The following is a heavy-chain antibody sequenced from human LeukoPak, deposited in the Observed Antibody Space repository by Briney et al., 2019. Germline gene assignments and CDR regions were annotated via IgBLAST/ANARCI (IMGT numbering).Heavy chain of an antibody. V-gene: IGHV4-30-4*01. D-gene: IGHD6-19*01. CDR3: ARDGPYSSGWYAYFQH. CDR2: IYYSGST. Sequence: PSETLSLTCTVSGDSISSGDYYWSWFRQAPGKGLEWIGYIYYSGSTYYNPSLKSRVTISVDTSKNQFSLKLNSVTAADTAVYYCARDGPYSSGWYAYFQHWGQGTLVTVSS. CDR1: GDSISSGDYY. J-gene: IGHJ1*01.